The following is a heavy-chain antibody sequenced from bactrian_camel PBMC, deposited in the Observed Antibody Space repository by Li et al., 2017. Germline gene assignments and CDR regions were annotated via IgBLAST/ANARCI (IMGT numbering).Heavy chain of an antibody. J-gene: IGHJ6*01. CDR1: TFEDGDFD. CDR3: ATIRDFYGVGFPPPCS. Sequence: HVQLVESGGGSVSTGGSLTLSCDTSTFEDGDFDLGWYRQAPGNECELVASISKNGATYYIDSVKGRFTISQDNNRKNVHLMMNSLKPEDTSLYTCATIRDFYGVGFPPPCSWGRGTQVTVS. D-gene: IGHD4*01. V-gene: IGHV3S55*01. CDR2: ISKNGAT.